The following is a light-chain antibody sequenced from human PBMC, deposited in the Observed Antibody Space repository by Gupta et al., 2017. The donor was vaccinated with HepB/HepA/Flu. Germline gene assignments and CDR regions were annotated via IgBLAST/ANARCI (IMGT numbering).Light chain of an antibody. CDR3: QKDNNCPYT. V-gene: IGKV3-15*01. J-gene: IGKJ2*01. CDR1: QSINSN. CDR2: GAS. Sequence: EVVMTQSPATLSVSPGERATLSCRASQSINSNLAWYQQKPGQAPRLLIYGASTRATGVPARFSGSGSGTEFTLIISSLQSEDSAVYYCQKDNNCPYTFGQGTKVEIK.